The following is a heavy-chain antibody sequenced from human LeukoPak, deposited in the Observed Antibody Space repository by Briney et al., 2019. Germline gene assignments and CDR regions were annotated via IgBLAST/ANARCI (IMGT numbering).Heavy chain of an antibody. CDR2: IYTSGST. CDR1: GGSISSYY. J-gene: IGHJ5*02. Sequence: SETLSLTCTVSGGSISSYYWSWIRQPAGKGLEWIGRIYTSGSTNYNPSLKSRVTMSVDTSKNQFSLKLSSVTAADTAVYYCAREIVPAAMAWFDPWGRGTLVTVSS. CDR3: AREIVPAAMAWFDP. V-gene: IGHV4-4*07. D-gene: IGHD2-2*01.